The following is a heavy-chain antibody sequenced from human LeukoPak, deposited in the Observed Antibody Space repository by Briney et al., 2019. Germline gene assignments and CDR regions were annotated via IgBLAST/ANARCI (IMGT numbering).Heavy chain of an antibody. J-gene: IGHJ4*02. CDR1: GFTFSSYG. CDR3: AKVGYCSSTSCYEDFDY. CDR2: IRYDGSNK. V-gene: IGHV3-30*02. Sequence: GGSLRLSCAASGFTFSSYGMHWVRQTPGKGLAWAAFIRYDGSNKYYADSVKGRFTISRDNSKNTLYLQMNSLRAEDTAVYYCAKVGYCSSTSCYEDFDYWGQGTLVTVSS. D-gene: IGHD2-2*01.